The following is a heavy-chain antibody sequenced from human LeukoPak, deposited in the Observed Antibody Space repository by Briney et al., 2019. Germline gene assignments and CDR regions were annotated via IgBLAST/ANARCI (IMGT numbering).Heavy chain of an antibody. Sequence: ASVKVSCKASGYTFTSYGISWVRQAPGQGLEWMGWISAYNGNSNYAQKLQGRVTLTTDTSTSTAYMELRSLRSDDTAVYYCARDLITIFGVVIIGGNWFDPWGQGTLVTVSS. CDR2: ISAYNGNS. J-gene: IGHJ5*02. V-gene: IGHV1-18*01. CDR3: ARDLITIFGVVIIGGNWFDP. CDR1: GYTFTSYG. D-gene: IGHD3-3*01.